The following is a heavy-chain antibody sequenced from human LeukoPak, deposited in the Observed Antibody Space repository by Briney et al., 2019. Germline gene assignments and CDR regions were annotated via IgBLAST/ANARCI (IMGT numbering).Heavy chain of an antibody. CDR1: GFTFSSYG. J-gene: IGHJ6*02. Sequence: PGGSLRLSCAASGFTFSSYGMHWVRQAPGKGLEWVAVIWYDGSNKYYADSVKGRFTISRGNSKNTLYLQMNSLRAEDTAVYYCARDLFEQDYYYGMDVWGQGTTVTVSS. CDR3: ARDLFEQDYYYGMDV. CDR2: IWYDGSNK. V-gene: IGHV3-33*01.